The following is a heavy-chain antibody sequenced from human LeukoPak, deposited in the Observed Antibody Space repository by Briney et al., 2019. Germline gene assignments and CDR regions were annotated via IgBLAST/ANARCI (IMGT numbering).Heavy chain of an antibody. CDR1: GFTFSNYW. J-gene: IGHJ4*02. Sequence: GGSLRLSCVVAGFTFSNYWTNWVRHAPGEGLGWVAYIMKEGGEKFYVDSVEGLLRLSRHNAKQSLYRQMNSQRTEQTGIYLCARALSHFLVYWGEGTLVTVSS. V-gene: IGHV3-7*01. D-gene: IGHD3-3*01. CDR3: ARALSHFLVY. CDR2: IMKEGGEK.